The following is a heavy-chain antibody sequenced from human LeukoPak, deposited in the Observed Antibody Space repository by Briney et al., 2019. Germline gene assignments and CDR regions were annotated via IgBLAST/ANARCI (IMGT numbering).Heavy chain of an antibody. D-gene: IGHD6-19*01. CDR2: ISGSGGST. J-gene: IGHJ4*02. Sequence: GGSLRLSCAASGFTFSSYGMSWVRQAPGKGLEWVSAISGSGGSTYYADSVKGRFTISRGNSKNTLYLQMNSLRAEDTAVYYCARGHSGWYDYWGQGTLVTVSS. CDR1: GFTFSSYG. CDR3: ARGHSGWYDY. V-gene: IGHV3-23*01.